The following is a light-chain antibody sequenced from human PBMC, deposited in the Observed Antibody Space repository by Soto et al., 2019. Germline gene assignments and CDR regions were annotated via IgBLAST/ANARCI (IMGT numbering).Light chain of an antibody. CDR3: SSYAATNNYV. Sequence: QSALTQPPSVSGSPGQSVTISCTGTSSDVGSYNRLSWYQQPPGTAPKLIMYEVNTRPSGVPDRFSGSKSGSTASLTISGLQAEDEADYYCSSYAATNNYVFGSGTKLTVL. CDR2: EVN. J-gene: IGLJ1*01. V-gene: IGLV2-18*02. CDR1: SSDVGSYNR.